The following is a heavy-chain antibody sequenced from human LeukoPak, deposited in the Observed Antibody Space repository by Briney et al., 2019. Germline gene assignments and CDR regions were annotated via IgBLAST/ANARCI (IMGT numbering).Heavy chain of an antibody. V-gene: IGHV4-31*03. CDR1: GGVIISGGYY. D-gene: IGHD3-10*01. Sequence: SENLSLTCTVSGGVIISGGYYWSWIRQQPGKGLEWLGYIYYSGNTYYNPSLKSRITMSVDMSKNQFSLKLNSVTAADTAVYYCARAPPTLIRGVILSANFDYWGRGTLVTVSS. J-gene: IGHJ4*02. CDR3: ARAPPTLIRGVILSANFDY. CDR2: IYYSGNT.